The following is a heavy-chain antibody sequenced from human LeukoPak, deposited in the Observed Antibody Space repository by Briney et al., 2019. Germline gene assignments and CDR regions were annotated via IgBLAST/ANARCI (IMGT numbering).Heavy chain of an antibody. CDR1: GYTFTSYD. CDR3: ARGRGDYDFWSDYHYYYGMDV. V-gene: IGHV1-8*01. D-gene: IGHD3-3*01. Sequence: ASVKVSCKASGYTFTSYDINWVRQATGQGLEWMGWMNPNSGNTGYAQKFQGRVTMTRNTSISTAYMELSSLRSEDTAVYYCARGRGDYDFWSDYHYYYGMDVWGQGTTVTVSS. J-gene: IGHJ6*02. CDR2: MNPNSGNT.